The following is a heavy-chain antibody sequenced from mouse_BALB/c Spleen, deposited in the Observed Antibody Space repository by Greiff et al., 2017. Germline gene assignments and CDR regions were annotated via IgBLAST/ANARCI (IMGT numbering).Heavy chain of an antibody. CDR3: ARWGMDY. J-gene: IGHJ4*01. CDR2: INPSTGYT. Sequence: VQLHQSGAELAKPGASVKMSCKASGYTFTSYWMHWVKQRPGQGLEWIGYINPSTGYTEYNQKFKDKATLTADKSSSTAYMQLSSLTSEDSAVYYCARWGMDYWGQGTSVTVSS. V-gene: IGHV1-7*01. CDR1: GYTFTSYW.